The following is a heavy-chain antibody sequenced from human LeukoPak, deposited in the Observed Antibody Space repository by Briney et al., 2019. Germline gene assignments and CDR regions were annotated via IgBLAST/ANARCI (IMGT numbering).Heavy chain of an antibody. CDR3: ARDQEMATIMVY. J-gene: IGHJ4*02. D-gene: IGHD5-24*01. Sequence: GASVTVSCKASGGTFSSYAISWVRQAPGQGLEWMGGIIPIFGTANYAQKFQGRVTITADKSTSTAYMELSSLRSEDTAVYYCARDQEMATIMVYWGQGTLVTVSS. V-gene: IGHV1-69*06. CDR1: GGTFSSYA. CDR2: IIPIFGTA.